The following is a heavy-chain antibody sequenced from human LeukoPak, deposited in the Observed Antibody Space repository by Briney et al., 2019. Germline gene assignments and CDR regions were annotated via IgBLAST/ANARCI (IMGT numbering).Heavy chain of an antibody. Sequence: ASVTVSCQPSEYTSSDFYLNWVRQAPGQGLAWMGWINPYTGATIYAQNFQGTVTITWDASIGTGYVELTRLTSDAAALYYCATSTVTHTRDPWGQGTLVTVSS. D-gene: IGHD1-1*01. CDR3: ATSTVTHTRDP. CDR2: INPYTGAT. V-gene: IGHV1-2*02. J-gene: IGHJ5*02. CDR1: EYTSSDFY.